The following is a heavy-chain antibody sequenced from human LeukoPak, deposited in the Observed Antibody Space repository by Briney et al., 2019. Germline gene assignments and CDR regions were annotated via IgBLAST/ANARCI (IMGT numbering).Heavy chain of an antibody. J-gene: IGHJ4*02. V-gene: IGHV3-33*01. CDR2: IWYDGSNK. D-gene: IGHD3-10*01. Sequence: PGGSLRLSCAASGFTFSSYGMHWVRQAPGKGLEWVAVIWYDGSNKNYADSVKGRFTISRDNSKNMLYLEMNSLRAEDMSVYYCAREGVVRGALDSWGQGTLVTVSS. CDR1: GFTFSSYG. CDR3: AREGVVRGALDS.